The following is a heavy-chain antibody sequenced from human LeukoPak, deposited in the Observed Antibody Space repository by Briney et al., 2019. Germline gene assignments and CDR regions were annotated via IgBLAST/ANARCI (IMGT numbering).Heavy chain of an antibody. D-gene: IGHD5-18*01. J-gene: IGHJ4*02. CDR2: IRGGGAVT. CDR1: GFTFDNYA. Sequence: GGSLRLSCAAAGFTFDNYAMSWVRQAPGKGLEWVSYIRGGGAVTHYADSVKGRFTISRDNAKNSLYLQMNSLRAEDTAVYYCARTYSYGYLFDYWGQGTLVTVSA. CDR3: ARTYSYGYLFDY. V-gene: IGHV3-23*01.